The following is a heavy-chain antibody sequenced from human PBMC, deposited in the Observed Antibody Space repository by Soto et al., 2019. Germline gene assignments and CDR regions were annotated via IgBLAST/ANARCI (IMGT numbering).Heavy chain of an antibody. CDR1: GASLMSGSYY. D-gene: IGHD3-10*01. Sequence: PSETLSLTCTVSGASLMSGSYYWSWIRQPPGKGLQWIGYISHSGRTNYDPSLKSRLTTSVDTSQNQFSLQLNSVTAADTAVYYCSYGSSFDYWGQGTLVTVSS. CDR3: SYGSSFDY. J-gene: IGHJ4*02. CDR2: ISHSGRT. V-gene: IGHV4-61*01.